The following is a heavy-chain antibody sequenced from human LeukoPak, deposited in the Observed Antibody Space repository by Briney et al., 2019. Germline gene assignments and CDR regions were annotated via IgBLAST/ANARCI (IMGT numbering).Heavy chain of an antibody. CDR2: ISSSGSTI. V-gene: IGHV3-48*03. D-gene: IGHD3-22*01. CDR3: ASVVASGYYPHDAFDI. CDR1: GFTFSSYE. J-gene: IGHJ3*02. Sequence: GGSLRLSCAASGFTFSSYEMNWVRQAPGKGLEWVSYISSSGSTIYYADSVKGRFTISRDNAKNSLYLQMNSLRAEDTAVYYCASVVASGYYPHDAFDIWGQGTMVTVSS.